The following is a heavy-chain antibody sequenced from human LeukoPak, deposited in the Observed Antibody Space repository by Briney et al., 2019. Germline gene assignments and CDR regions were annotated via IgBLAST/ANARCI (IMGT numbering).Heavy chain of an antibody. CDR3: ARGYGNGIAVAGYNWFDP. D-gene: IGHD6-19*01. Sequence: ASVKVSCKASGYTFTSYGISWVRQAPGQGLEWMGWMNPNSGNTGYAQKFQGRVTMTRNTSISTAYMELSSLRSEDTAVYYCARGYGNGIAVAGYNWFDPWGQGTLVTVSS. J-gene: IGHJ5*02. V-gene: IGHV1-8*02. CDR2: MNPNSGNT. CDR1: GYTFTSYG.